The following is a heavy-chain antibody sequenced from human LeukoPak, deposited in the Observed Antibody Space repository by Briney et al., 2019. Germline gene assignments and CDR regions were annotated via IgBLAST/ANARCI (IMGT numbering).Heavy chain of an antibody. V-gene: IGHV3-48*03. CDR2: ISSSGSTI. CDR3: ARDRMAQGWFDP. Sequence: GGSLRLSCAASGFTFSSYEMNWVRQAPGKGLEWVSYISSSGSTIYYADAVKGRFTISRDNAKNSLYLQMNSLRAEDTAVYYCARDRMAQGWFDPWGQGTLVTVSS. D-gene: IGHD5-24*01. CDR1: GFTFSSYE. J-gene: IGHJ5*02.